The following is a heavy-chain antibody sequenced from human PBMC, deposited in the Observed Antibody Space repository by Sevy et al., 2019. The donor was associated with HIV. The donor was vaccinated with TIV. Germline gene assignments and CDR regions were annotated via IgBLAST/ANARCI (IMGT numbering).Heavy chain of an antibody. CDR3: ARDLGGYYDSSGDYPIDY. CDR2: ISAYNGNT. J-gene: IGHJ4*02. CDR1: GYTFTSYG. Sequence: ASVKVSCKASGYTFTSYGIIWVRQAPGQGLEWMGWISAYNGNTNYAQKLQGRVTMTTDTSTSTAYMELRSLRSDDTALYFCARDLGGYYDSSGDYPIDYWGQGTLVTVSS. D-gene: IGHD3-22*01. V-gene: IGHV1-18*01.